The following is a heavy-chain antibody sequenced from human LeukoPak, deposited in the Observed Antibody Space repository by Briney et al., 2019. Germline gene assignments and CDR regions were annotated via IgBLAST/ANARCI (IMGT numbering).Heavy chain of an antibody. CDR2: INHSGST. D-gene: IGHD3-10*01. J-gene: IGHJ4*02. CDR3: ARPFRPYGSGMYDY. V-gene: IGHV4-34*01. Sequence: SETLSLTCAVYGGSFSGYYWSWIRQPPGKGLEWIGEINHSGSTNYNPSLKSRVTISVDTSKNQFSLKLSSVTAADTAVYYCARPFRPYGSGMYDYWGQGTLVTVSS. CDR1: GGSFSGYY.